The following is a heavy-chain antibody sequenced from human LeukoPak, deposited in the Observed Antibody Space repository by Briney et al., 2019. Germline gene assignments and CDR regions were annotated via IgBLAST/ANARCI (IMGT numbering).Heavy chain of an antibody. CDR2: INPSGGST. J-gene: IGHJ4*02. D-gene: IGHD3-9*01. CDR1: GYTFTSYY. CDR3: AMSDTYYDILTGYSMEINDY. V-gene: IGHV1-46*01. Sequence: ASVNVSCKASGYTFTSYYMHWVRQAPGQGLEWMGIINPSGGSTSYAQKFQGRVTMTRDTSTSTVYMELSSLRSEDTAVYYCAMSDTYYDILTGYSMEINDYWGQGTLVTVSS.